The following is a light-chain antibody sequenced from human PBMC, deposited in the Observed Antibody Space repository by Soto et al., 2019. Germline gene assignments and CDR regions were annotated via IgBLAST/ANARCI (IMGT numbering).Light chain of an antibody. CDR2: DVF. J-gene: IGLJ2*01. Sequence: QSALTQPASVSGSPGQSITISCTGTNSDVGDYNYVSWYRQHPGQAPELMIYDVFNRPSGVSNRFSGSKSGNTASLTISGVQVDDEADYYCSSYTRSSDLVFGGGTKLTVL. CDR1: NSDVGDYNY. V-gene: IGLV2-14*01. CDR3: SSYTRSSDLV.